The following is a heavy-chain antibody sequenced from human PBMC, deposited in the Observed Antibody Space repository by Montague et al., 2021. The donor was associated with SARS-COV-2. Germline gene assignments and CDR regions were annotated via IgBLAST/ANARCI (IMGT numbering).Heavy chain of an antibody. J-gene: IGHJ6*02. V-gene: IGHV3-21*01. Sequence: SLRLSCAASGFTFSSISMNWVRQAPGKMLEWVSSISSESAYIVYAESVRGRFTISRDNAQNLLYLQMNSLRAEDTAVYYCARFETSKFYSSGMDVWGQGTTVTVSS. CDR1: GFTFSSIS. D-gene: IGHD2-15*01. CDR2: ISSESAYI. CDR3: ARFETSKFYSSGMDV.